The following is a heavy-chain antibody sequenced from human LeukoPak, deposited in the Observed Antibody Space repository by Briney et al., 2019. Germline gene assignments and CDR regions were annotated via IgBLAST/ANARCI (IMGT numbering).Heavy chain of an antibody. CDR3: ARAPSGVSFDY. V-gene: IGHV4-39*07. J-gene: IGHJ4*02. CDR1: GGTISTSSYY. D-gene: IGHD1-26*01. Sequence: SETLSLTCTVSGGTISTSSYYFAWIRQPPGKGLEWIGSVYYSGSTYYHPSLKSRVTISIDTSKNQFSLNLNSVTAADTAVYYCARAPSGVSFDYWGQGTLVAVSS. CDR2: VYYSGST.